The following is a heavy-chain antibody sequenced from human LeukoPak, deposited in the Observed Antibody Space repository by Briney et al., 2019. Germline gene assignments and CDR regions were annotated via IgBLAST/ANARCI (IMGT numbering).Heavy chain of an antibody. Sequence: GGSLRLSCTASGFTFGDYAMSWVRQAPGEGLEWVGFIRSKAYGGTTEYAASVKGRFTISRDDSKSIAYLQMNSLKTEDTAVYYCTRDSTYDFWSGYIPYYYYGMDVWGQGTTVTVSS. CDR3: TRDSTYDFWSGYIPYYYYGMDV. J-gene: IGHJ6*02. V-gene: IGHV3-49*04. D-gene: IGHD3-3*01. CDR1: GFTFGDYA. CDR2: IRSKAYGGTT.